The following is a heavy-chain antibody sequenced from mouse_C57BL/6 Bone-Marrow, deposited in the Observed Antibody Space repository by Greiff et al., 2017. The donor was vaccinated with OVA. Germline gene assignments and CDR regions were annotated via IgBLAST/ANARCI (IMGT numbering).Heavy chain of an antibody. V-gene: IGHV1-52*01. CDR2: IDPSDSET. Sequence: QVQLQQSGAELVRPGSSVKLSCKASGYTFTSYWMHWVKQRPIQGLEWIGNIDPSDSETHYNQKFKDKATLTVDKSSSTAYMQLSSLTSEDSAVYYCATNFYGKSYWGQGTTLTVSS. D-gene: IGHD2-1*01. CDR3: ATNFYGKSY. CDR1: GYTFTSYW. J-gene: IGHJ2*01.